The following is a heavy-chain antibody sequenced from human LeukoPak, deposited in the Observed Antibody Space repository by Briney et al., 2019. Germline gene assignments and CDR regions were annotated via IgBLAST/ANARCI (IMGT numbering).Heavy chain of an antibody. V-gene: IGHV3-30*03. J-gene: IGHJ4*02. D-gene: IGHD6-13*01. CDR1: GFTFSSYG. CDR3: ARDSSIAAAGSVDY. Sequence: GGSLRLSCAASGFTFSSYGMHWVRQAPGKGLEWVAVISYDGSNKYYADSVKGRFTISRDNSKNTLYLQMNSLRAEDTAVYYCARDSSIAAAGSVDYWGQGTLVTVSS. CDR2: ISYDGSNK.